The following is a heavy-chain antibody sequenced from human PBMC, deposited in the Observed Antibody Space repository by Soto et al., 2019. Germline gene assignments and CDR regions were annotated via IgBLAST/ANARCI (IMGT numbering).Heavy chain of an antibody. D-gene: IGHD2-21*02. J-gene: IGHJ6*02. CDR2: ISYDGSIK. CDR1: GFPFSSYG. Sequence: GGSLRLSCAASGFPFSSYGMHWVRQAPGKGLEWVAVISYDGSIKYYADSVKGRFTVSRDNSKNTLYLQMNTLRADDTAVYYCAKAAQGDPLISDYGMDVWGQGTTVTVSS. V-gene: IGHV3-30*18. CDR3: AKAAQGDPLISDYGMDV.